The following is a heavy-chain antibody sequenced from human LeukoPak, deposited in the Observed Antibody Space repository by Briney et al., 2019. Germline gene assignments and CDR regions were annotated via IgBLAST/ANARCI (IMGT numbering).Heavy chain of an antibody. CDR3: AREVSLRLLYPE. Sequence: GGSLRLSCAASGFTFSSYWMYWVRQAPGKGLEWVANIKQDGSEKYYVDSVKGRFTISRDNAKNSLYLQMNSLRAEDTAVYYCAREVSLRLLYPEWRQGTLVTVSS. V-gene: IGHV3-7*01. CDR1: GFTFSSYW. CDR2: IKQDGSEK. J-gene: IGHJ4*02. D-gene: IGHD2-2*02.